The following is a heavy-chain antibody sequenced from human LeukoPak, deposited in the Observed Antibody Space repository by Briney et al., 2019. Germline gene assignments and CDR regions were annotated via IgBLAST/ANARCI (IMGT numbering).Heavy chain of an antibody. CDR3: AKDRYSSGWYSDY. D-gene: IGHD6-19*01. CDR1: GFTFSSYG. J-gene: IGHJ4*02. V-gene: IGHV3-30*18. CDR2: ISYDGSNK. Sequence: GGSLRLSCAASGFTFSSYGMHWVRQAPGKGLEWVAVISYDGSNKYYADSVKGRFTISRDNPKNTLYLQMNSLRAEDTAVYYCAKDRYSSGWYSDYWGQGTLVTVSS.